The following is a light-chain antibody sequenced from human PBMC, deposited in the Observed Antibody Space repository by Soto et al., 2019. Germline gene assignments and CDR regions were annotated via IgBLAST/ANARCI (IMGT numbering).Light chain of an antibody. CDR1: QSISSW. CDR3: QQYRDNWT. CDR2: KAS. J-gene: IGKJ1*01. Sequence: DIQMTQSPSTLSASVGDRVTITCRASQSISSWLAWYQQKPGTAPKLLIYKASTLRSGVPSRFSGSGSGTEFTLTISSLQPDDSATYYCQQYRDNWTFGQGTKV. V-gene: IGKV1-5*03.